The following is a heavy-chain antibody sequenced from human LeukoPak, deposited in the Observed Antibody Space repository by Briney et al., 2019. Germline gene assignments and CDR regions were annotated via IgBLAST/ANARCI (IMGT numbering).Heavy chain of an antibody. CDR1: GFTFSDYY. J-gene: IGHJ6*02. V-gene: IGHV3-11*01. D-gene: IGHD3-9*01. CDR3: ARGYDILTGYPVGYYYGMDV. CDR2: ISSSGSTI. Sequence: PGGSLRVSCAASGFTFSDYYMSWIRQAPGKGLEWVSYISSSGSTIYYADSVKGRFTISRDNAKNSLYLQMNSLRAEDTAVYYCARGYDILTGYPVGYYYGMDVWGQGTTVTVSS.